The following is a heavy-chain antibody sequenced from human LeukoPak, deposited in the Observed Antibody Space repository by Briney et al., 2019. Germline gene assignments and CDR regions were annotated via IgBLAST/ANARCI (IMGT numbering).Heavy chain of an antibody. Sequence: ASVRVSCKASGYTFTSYYMNWVRQAPGQGLEWMGIINPVGHSTNYAQKFQGRVCMTRDTSTSTVYMEPSSLRYEDTAVYYCARDRYYYYDSSGYYGFRKYFDCWGQGTLVTVSS. J-gene: IGHJ4*02. CDR2: INPVGHST. D-gene: IGHD3-22*01. CDR3: ARDRYYYYDSSGYYGFRKYFDC. CDR1: GYTFTSYY. V-gene: IGHV1-46*01.